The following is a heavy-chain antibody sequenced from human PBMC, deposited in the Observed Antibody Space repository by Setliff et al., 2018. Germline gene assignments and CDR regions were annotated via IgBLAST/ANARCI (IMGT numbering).Heavy chain of an antibody. CDR1: GGSFSNYY. CDR3: ARLPRTVTHFVY. D-gene: IGHD4-17*01. J-gene: IGHJ4*02. Sequence: PSETLSLTCTVYGGSFSNYYWSWIRQPPGKGLEWIGEINHSGSTNYNSSLTSRVTISVDTSKNQFSLKLSSVTAADTAVYYCARLPRTVTHFVYWGQGALVTVSS. V-gene: IGHV4-34*01. CDR2: INHSGST.